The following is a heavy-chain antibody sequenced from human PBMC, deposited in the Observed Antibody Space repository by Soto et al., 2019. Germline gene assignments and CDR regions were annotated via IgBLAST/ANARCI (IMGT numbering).Heavy chain of an antibody. V-gene: IGHV3-48*01. D-gene: IGHD3-3*01. CDR2: ISSSSSTI. CDR1: GFTFSSYS. Sequence: EVQLVESGGGLVQPGGSLRLSCAASGFTFSSYSMNWVRQAPGKGLEWVSYISSSSSTIYYADSVKGRFTISRDNAKNSLYLQMNSLRAEDTAVYYCARRKPTILRFLEWLTPYFDYWGQGTLVTVSS. CDR3: ARRKPTILRFLEWLTPYFDY. J-gene: IGHJ4*02.